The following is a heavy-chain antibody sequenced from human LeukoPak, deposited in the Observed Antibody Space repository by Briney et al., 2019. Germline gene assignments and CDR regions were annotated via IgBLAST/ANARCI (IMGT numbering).Heavy chain of an antibody. CDR2: INSDGSST. D-gene: IGHD6-19*01. CDR3: ARDGLAGPYYYYYGMDV. V-gene: IGHV3-74*01. J-gene: IGHJ6*02. CDR1: GFTFSSYW. Sequence: GGSLRLSCAASGFTFSSYWMHWVRQAPGKGLVWVSRINSDGSSTSYADSVKGRFTISRDNAKNTLYLQMNSLRAEDTAVYYCARDGLAGPYYYYYGMDVWGQGTTVTVSS.